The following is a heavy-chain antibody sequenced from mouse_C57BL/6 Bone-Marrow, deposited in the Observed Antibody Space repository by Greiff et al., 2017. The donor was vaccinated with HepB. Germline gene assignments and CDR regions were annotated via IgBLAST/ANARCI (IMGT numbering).Heavy chain of an antibody. Sequence: EVQLQQSGTVLARPGASVKMSCKTSGYTFTSYWMHWVKQRPGQGLEWIGAIYPGNSDTSYNQKFKGKAKLTAVTSASTAYMELSSLTYEDSAVYYCTREGGLLPFMDYWGQGTSVTVSS. CDR3: TREGGLLPFMDY. J-gene: IGHJ4*01. V-gene: IGHV1-5*01. D-gene: IGHD2-3*01. CDR1: GYTFTSYW. CDR2: IYPGNSDT.